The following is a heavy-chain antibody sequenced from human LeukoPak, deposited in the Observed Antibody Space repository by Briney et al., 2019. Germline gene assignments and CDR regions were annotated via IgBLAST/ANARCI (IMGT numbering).Heavy chain of an antibody. CDR2: IRYDGSNK. V-gene: IGHV3-30*02. Sequence: PEGSLRLSCAASGFTFSSYGMHWVRQAPGKGLEWVAFIRYDGSNKYYADSVKARFTLSRDNSKNTMYLQMNTLRAEDTAVYYCATGYSSGWYGRLDYWGQGTLVTVSS. CDR3: ATGYSSGWYGRLDY. J-gene: IGHJ4*02. D-gene: IGHD6-19*01. CDR1: GFTFSSYG.